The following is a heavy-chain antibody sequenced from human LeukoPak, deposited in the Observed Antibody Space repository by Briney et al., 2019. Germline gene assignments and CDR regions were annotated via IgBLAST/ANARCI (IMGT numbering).Heavy chain of an antibody. J-gene: IGHJ6*03. V-gene: IGHV4-59*01. Sequence: SESLSLTCTVSGGSISSYYRSWIRQPPGKGLEWIGYIYYSGSTNYNTSLKSRVSISVDTSKNQFSLKLSSVTAADTAVYYCARVDCLVVPAAIEVHYYYYYMDVWGKGTPVTVSS. CDR2: IYYSGST. CDR3: ARVDCLVVPAAIEVHYYYYYMDV. CDR1: GGSISSYY. D-gene: IGHD2-2*01.